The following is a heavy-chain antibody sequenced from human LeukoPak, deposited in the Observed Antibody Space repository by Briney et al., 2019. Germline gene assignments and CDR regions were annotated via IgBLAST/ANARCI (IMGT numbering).Heavy chain of an antibody. J-gene: IGHJ4*02. Sequence: GGSLRLPCAVSGFTFSSYSMSWVRQAPGKGLEWVSSISSSGTYKYYADSVKGRFTISRDNSKNTLYLQMNSLRAEDTAVYYCARCMDYYDSSGYSAPNYWGQGTRVTVSS. CDR2: ISSSGTYK. V-gene: IGHV3-21*01. D-gene: IGHD3-22*01. CDR1: GFTFSSYS. CDR3: ARCMDYYDSSGYSAPNY.